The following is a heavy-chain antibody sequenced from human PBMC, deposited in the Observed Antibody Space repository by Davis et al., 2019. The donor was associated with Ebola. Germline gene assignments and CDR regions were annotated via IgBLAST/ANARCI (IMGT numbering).Heavy chain of an antibody. D-gene: IGHD5-18*01. V-gene: IGHV1-3*01. CDR2: INAGNGNT. Sequence: AASVKVSCKASGYTFTSYAMHWVRQAPGQRLEWMGWINAGNGNTKYSQKFQGRVTITRDTSASTAYMELSSLRSEDTAVYYCARARDGYSYDYYYGMDVWGQGTTVTVSS. J-gene: IGHJ6*02. CDR3: ARARDGYSYDYYYGMDV. CDR1: GYTFTSYA.